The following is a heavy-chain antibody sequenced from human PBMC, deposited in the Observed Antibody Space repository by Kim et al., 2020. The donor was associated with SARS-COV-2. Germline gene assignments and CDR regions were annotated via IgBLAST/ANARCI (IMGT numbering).Heavy chain of an antibody. D-gene: IGHD2-2*01. CDR2: IYSSGTT. CDR1: DDSIRTHY. Sequence: SETLSLTCTVSDDSIRTHYWTWIRQPPGKGLEWIGFIYSSGTTDYNPSLRSRVTISIDTSKNQFSLRLTSVTAADTAVYDCAREVASYQYFAFWGQGTLVTVSS. J-gene: IGHJ4*02. CDR3: AREVASYQYFAF. V-gene: IGHV4-59*11.